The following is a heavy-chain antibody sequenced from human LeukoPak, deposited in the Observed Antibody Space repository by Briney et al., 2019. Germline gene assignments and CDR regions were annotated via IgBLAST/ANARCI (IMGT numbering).Heavy chain of an antibody. CDR3: ARLEASSGWDYFDY. D-gene: IGHD6-19*01. CDR2: INPNSGGT. V-gene: IGHV1-2*02. CDR1: GYTFTGYY. J-gene: IGHJ4*02. Sequence: ASVKVSCKASGYTFTGYYMHWVRQAPGQGLEWMGWINPNSGGTNYAQKFQGRVTMTRDTSISTAYMELSRLRSDDTAVYYCARLEASSGWDYFDYWGQGTLVTVSS.